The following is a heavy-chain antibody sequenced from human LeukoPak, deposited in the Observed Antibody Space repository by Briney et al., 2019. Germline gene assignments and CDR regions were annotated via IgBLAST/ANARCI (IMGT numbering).Heavy chain of an antibody. D-gene: IGHD4-11*01. CDR3: ARDGDYSNYIFDY. V-gene: IGHV1-69*06. CDR2: IIPIFGTA. J-gene: IGHJ4*02. CDR1: GGTFSSYA. Sequence: ASVKVSCKASGGTFSSYAISWVRQAPGQGLEWMGGIIPIFGTANYAQKFQGRVTITADKSTSTAYMELSSLRSEDTAVYYCARDGDYSNYIFDYWGQGTLVTVSS.